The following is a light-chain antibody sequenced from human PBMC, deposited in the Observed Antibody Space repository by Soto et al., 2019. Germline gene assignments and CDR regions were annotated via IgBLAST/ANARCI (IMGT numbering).Light chain of an antibody. CDR3: LLFYSGGRRV. CDR1: TGAVSSGHY. V-gene: IGLV7-46*01. Sequence: QAVVTQEPSLTVSPGGTVTLTCGSSTGAVSSGHYPYWFQQKPGQAPRTLIFDTTNKHSWTPARFSGSLLGGKAALTLSGAQPEDEADYYCLLFYSGGRRVFGGGTKLTVL. J-gene: IGLJ3*02. CDR2: DTT.